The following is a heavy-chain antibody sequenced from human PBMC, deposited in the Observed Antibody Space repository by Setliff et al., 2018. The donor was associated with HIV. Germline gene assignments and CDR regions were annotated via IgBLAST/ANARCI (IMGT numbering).Heavy chain of an antibody. CDR1: ASSISSDYC. V-gene: IGHV4-38-2*01. Sequence: ASETLSLTCAVSASSISSDYCWGWIRQPPGKGLEWIGSTHHSGSTCYNPSLKSRVTISVDTSKNQFSLKLSSVTAADTAVYYCARSSSNYYFDYWGQGTLVTVSS. D-gene: IGHD6-6*01. CDR2: THHSGST. CDR3: ARSSSNYYFDY. J-gene: IGHJ4*02.